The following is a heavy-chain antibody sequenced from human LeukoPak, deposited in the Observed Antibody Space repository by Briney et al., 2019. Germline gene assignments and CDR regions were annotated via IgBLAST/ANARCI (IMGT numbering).Heavy chain of an antibody. J-gene: IGHJ4*02. V-gene: IGHV4-4*07. CDR3: ARDTDSSGYYYPFAY. D-gene: IGHD3-22*01. CDR1: GGSISSYY. CDR2: IDTSGST. Sequence: SETLSLTCTVSGGSISSYYWSWIRQPAGKGLEWIGRIDTSGSTNYNPSLKSRVTMSVDTSKNQFSLKLSSVTAADTAVYYCARDTDSSGYYYPFAYWGQGTLVTVSS.